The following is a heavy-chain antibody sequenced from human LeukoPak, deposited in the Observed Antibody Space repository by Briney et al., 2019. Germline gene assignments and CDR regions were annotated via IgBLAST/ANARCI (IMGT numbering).Heavy chain of an antibody. CDR1: GFTFDDYA. J-gene: IGHJ2*01. CDR2: ISWNSGSI. D-gene: IGHD2-15*01. CDR3: AREVMVVAATTFWYFDL. V-gene: IGHV3-9*01. Sequence: GRSLRLSCAASGFTFDDYAMHWVRQAPGKGLEWVSGISWNSGSIGYADSVKGRFAVSRDNAKNSLFLQMNSLRSDDTALYYCAREVMVVAATTFWYFDLWGRGTLVTVSS.